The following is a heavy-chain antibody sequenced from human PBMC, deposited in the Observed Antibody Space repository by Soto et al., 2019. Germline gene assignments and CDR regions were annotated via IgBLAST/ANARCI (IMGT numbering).Heavy chain of an antibody. CDR2: ISYDGSNK. J-gene: IGHJ3*02. CDR1: GFTFSSYA. CDR3: ARAPGLNDAFDI. V-gene: IGHV3-30-3*01. Sequence: PGGSLRLSCAASGFTFSSYAMHWVRQAPGKGLEWVAVISYDGSNKYYADSVKGRFTISRDNSKNTLYLQMNSLRAEDTAVYYCARAPGLNDAFDIWGQGTMVTVSS.